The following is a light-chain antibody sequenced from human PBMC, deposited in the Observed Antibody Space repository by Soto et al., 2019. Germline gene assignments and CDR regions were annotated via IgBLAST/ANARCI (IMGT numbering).Light chain of an antibody. CDR1: QSISTW. CDR2: KAS. Sequence: DIQMTHSPSTLSASVVDRVTITFRSSQSISTWLAWYQQEPGKAPKLLIHKASSLQSGVPSRFSGSGSGTEFTLTISSLQPDDIATYYCQQCHRYLTFGQGTKVDIK. V-gene: IGKV1-5*03. CDR3: QQCHRYLT. J-gene: IGKJ1*01.